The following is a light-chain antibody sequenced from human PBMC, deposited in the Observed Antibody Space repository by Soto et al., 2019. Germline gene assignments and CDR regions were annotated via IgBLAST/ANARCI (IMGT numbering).Light chain of an antibody. CDR3: QQYNNWPWT. V-gene: IGKV3-15*01. CDR1: QSVSSN. CDR2: DAS. J-gene: IGKJ1*01. Sequence: EIVMTQSPATLSVSPGERATLSCRASQSVSSNLAWYQQKPGQAPRLLIYDASTRATGIPARFSGSGSGTQFTLTISSLQSEDFAVYYCQQYNNWPWTFGQVTKLEFK.